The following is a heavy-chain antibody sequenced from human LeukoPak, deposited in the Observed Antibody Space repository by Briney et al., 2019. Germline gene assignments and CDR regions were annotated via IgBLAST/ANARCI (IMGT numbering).Heavy chain of an antibody. CDR3: ARDRYSDYYDSSGEFDY. Sequence: GGSLRLSCAASRFSFSSYSMNWVRQAPGKGLEWVSSISRSSSNIYYADSVKGRFTISRDNAKNSLYLQINSLRAADTAVYYCARDRYSDYYDSSGEFDYWGQGTLVTVSS. D-gene: IGHD3-22*01. V-gene: IGHV3-21*01. CDR2: ISRSSSNI. CDR1: RFSFSSYS. J-gene: IGHJ4*02.